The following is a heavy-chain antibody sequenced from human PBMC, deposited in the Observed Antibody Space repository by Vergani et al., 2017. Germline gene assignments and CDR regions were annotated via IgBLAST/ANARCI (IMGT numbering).Heavy chain of an antibody. V-gene: IGHV4-30-4*08. D-gene: IGHD3-10*01. CDR2: IYYSGST. Sequence: QVQLQESGPGLVKPSQTLSLTFTVSGGSISSGDYYWSWIRQPPGKGLEWIGYIYYSGSTYYNPSLKNRVTISVDTSKNQFSLKLSSVTAADTAVYYCARVGVVRGVSYYYYYYGMDVWGQGTTVTVSS. CDR3: ARVGVVRGVSYYYYYYGMDV. J-gene: IGHJ6*02. CDR1: GGSISSGDYY.